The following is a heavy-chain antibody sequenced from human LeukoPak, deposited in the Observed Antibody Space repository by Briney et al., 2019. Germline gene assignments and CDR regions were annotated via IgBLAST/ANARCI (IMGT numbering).Heavy chain of an antibody. D-gene: IGHD6-13*01. V-gene: IGHV4-4*07. CDR1: GGSISSYY. CDR3: ARSPGIAAVYYFDY. Sequence: SETLSLTCTVSGGSISSYYWSWIRQPAGKGLEWIGRIYTSGSTNYNPSLKSRVTMSVDTSKNQFSLKLSSVTAADTAVYYCARSPGIAAVYYFDYWGQGTLVTVSS. CDR2: IYTSGST. J-gene: IGHJ4*02.